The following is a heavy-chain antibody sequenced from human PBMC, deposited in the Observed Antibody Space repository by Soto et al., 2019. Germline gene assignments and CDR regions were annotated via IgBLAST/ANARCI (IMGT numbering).Heavy chain of an antibody. D-gene: IGHD1-1*01. Sequence: SETLSLTCTVSGGSISSSSYYWGWIRQSPGKGLEWIGSIYYSGSTYYNPSLKSRVTISVDTSKNQFSLKLSSVTAADTAVYYCARLEVPPGYFDYWGQGTLVTVSS. CDR2: IYYSGST. V-gene: IGHV4-39*01. CDR1: GGSISSSSYY. J-gene: IGHJ4*02. CDR3: ARLEVPPGYFDY.